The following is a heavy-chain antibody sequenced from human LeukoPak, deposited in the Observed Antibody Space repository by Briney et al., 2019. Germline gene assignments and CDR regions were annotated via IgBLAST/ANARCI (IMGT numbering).Heavy chain of an antibody. CDR3: ATYIVVALDY. CDR2: ISNRGRTI. CDR1: GFTFSSYE. J-gene: IGHJ4*02. V-gene: IGHV3-48*03. Sequence: GGSLRLSCAASGFTFSSYEMNWVRQAPGKGLEWISYISNRGRTIYYADSVKGRFTISRDKAKNSLYLQMKSLRAEDTAVYYCATYIVVALDYWGQGTLVTVSS. D-gene: IGHD3-22*01.